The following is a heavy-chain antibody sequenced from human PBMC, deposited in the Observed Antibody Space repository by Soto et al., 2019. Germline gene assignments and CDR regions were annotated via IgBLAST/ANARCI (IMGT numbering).Heavy chain of an antibody. CDR3: AKHTSPLGLRGYSYGYYYYGMDV. Sequence: PGGSLILSCAASGFTFSSYAMSWVRQAPGKGLEWVSAISGSGGSTYYADSVKGRFTISRDNSKNTLYLQMNSLRAEDTAVYYCAKHTSPLGLRGYSYGYYYYGMDVWGQGTTVTVSS. D-gene: IGHD5-18*01. CDR1: GFTFSSYA. CDR2: ISGSGGST. J-gene: IGHJ6*02. V-gene: IGHV3-23*01.